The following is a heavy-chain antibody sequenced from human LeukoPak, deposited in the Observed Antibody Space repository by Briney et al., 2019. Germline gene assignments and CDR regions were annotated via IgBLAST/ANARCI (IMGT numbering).Heavy chain of an antibody. D-gene: IGHD3-22*01. Sequence: SETLSLTCAVYGGSFSGYYWSWIRQPPGKGLEWIGSIYYSGSTYYNPSLKSRVTISVDTSKNQFSLKLSSVTAADTAVYYCASVRSGYTHAFDIWGQGTMVTVSS. CDR3: ASVRSGYTHAFDI. CDR1: GGSFSGYY. J-gene: IGHJ3*02. CDR2: IYYSGST. V-gene: IGHV4-34*01.